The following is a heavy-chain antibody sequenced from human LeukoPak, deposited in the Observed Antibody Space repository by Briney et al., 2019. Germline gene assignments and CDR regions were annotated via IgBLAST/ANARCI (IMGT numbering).Heavy chain of an antibody. CDR2: FDPEDGET. CDR3: ATESYSGSYLYAFDI. Sequence: ASVKVSCKVSGYTLTELSMHWVRQAPGKGLEWMGGFDPEDGETIYAQKFQGRVTMTEDTSTDTAYMELSSLRSEDTAGYYCATESYSGSYLYAFDIWGQGTMVTVSS. D-gene: IGHD1-26*01. V-gene: IGHV1-24*01. J-gene: IGHJ3*02. CDR1: GYTLTELS.